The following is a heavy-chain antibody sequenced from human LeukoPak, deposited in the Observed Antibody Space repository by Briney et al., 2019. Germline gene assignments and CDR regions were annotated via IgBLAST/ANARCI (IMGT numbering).Heavy chain of an antibody. J-gene: IGHJ4*02. CDR3: ARALQLEPFDY. CDR1: GGSISSYY. D-gene: IGHD6-13*01. V-gene: IGHV4-59*01. CDR2: IYYSAST. Sequence: SETLSLTCTVSGGSISSYYWSWIRQPPGKGLEWIAYIYYSASTNYNPSLKSRVTISIDTSKNQFSLKLSSVTAADTAVYYCARALQLEPFDYWGQGTLVTVSS.